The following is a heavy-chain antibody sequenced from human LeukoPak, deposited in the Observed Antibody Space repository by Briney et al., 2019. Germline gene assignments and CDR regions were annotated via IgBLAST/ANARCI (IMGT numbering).Heavy chain of an antibody. V-gene: IGHV4-39*07. CDR3: ARGCHSSGWYGARRCGWFDP. D-gene: IGHD6-19*01. J-gene: IGHJ5*02. Sequence: PSETLSLTCTVSGGSISSSSYYWGWIRQPPGKGLEWIGSIYYSGSTYYNPSLKSRVTISVDTSKNQFSLKLSSVTAADTAVYYCARGCHSSGWYGARRCGWFDPWGQGTLVTVSS. CDR2: IYYSGST. CDR1: GGSISSSSYY.